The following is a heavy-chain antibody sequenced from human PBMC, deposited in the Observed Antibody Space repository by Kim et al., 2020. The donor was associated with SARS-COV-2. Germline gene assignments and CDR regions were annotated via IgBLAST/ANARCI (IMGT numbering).Heavy chain of an antibody. Sequence: SETLSLTCTVSGGSISSGGYYWSWIRQHPGKGLEWIGYIYYSGSTYYNPSLKSRVTISVDTSKNQFSLKLSSVTAADTAVYYCARLPHITSVAFDIWGQGTMVTVSS. CDR2: IYYSGST. CDR1: GGSISSGGYY. D-gene: IGHD2-2*01. V-gene: IGHV4-31*03. J-gene: IGHJ3*02. CDR3: ARLPHITSVAFDI.